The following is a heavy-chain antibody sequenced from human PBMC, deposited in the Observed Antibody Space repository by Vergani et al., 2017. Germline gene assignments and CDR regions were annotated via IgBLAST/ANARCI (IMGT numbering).Heavy chain of an antibody. CDR2: IHTNGVI. J-gene: IGHJ3*02. V-gene: IGHV4-61*02. CDR3: EWGNPYVDFDI. CDR1: GGSFNSGSYY. Sequence: QVQLQESGPGLVKPSQTLSLTCTVSGGSFNSGSYYWSWLRQPAGKRLEWIGRIHTNGVIHYNPSLNSRATISVDTSRNQISLKLTSVTSTDTAIYFCEWGNPYVDFDIWGQGTMITVSS. D-gene: IGHD1-26*01.